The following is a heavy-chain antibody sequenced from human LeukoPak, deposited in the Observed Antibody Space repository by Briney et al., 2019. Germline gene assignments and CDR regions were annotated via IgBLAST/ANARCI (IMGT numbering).Heavy chain of an antibody. CDR1: GLPFSTYS. V-gene: IGHV3-21*01. CDR2: ISATSTYT. Sequence: PGGSLRLSCAASGLPFSTYSMKWFRDAPGKRPEWVSSISATSTYTHYADSLKGRFFISRDNAKNSVYLQMNSLRAEETAVYYCARELCGGGSCYTGGHWGQGALVTVSS. J-gene: IGHJ4*02. D-gene: IGHD2-15*01. CDR3: ARELCGGGSCYTGGH.